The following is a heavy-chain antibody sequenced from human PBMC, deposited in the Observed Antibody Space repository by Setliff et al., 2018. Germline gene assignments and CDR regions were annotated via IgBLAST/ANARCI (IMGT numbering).Heavy chain of an antibody. CDR2: IWYDGNNK. D-gene: IGHD3-22*01. CDR3: ATNPRKGRSGGYYYDDPYYYYMDV. Sequence: LRLSCVASGFTFKNYGMHWVRQAPGKGLEWVAVIWYDGNNKDHADSVKGRFTISRDNSNNSLYLQFNSLRAEDTAVYYCATNPRKGRSGGYYYDDPYYYYMDVWGKGTTVTVSS. J-gene: IGHJ6*03. V-gene: IGHV3-33*01. CDR1: GFTFKNYG.